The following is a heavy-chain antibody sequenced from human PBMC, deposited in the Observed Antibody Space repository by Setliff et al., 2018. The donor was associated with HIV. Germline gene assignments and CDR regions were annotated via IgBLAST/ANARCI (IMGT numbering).Heavy chain of an antibody. V-gene: IGHV1-18*01. Sequence: ASVKVSCKASGYTFKTYGLSWVRQAPGQGLGWMGWISPYNGDTRYAQKFQGRVTLTTDTTTNTAYMEVRTLRSDDTAVYYCARGISRDSSGYYRDEYFQHWGQGTLVTVSS. D-gene: IGHD3-22*01. J-gene: IGHJ1*01. CDR3: ARGISRDSSGYYRDEYFQH. CDR1: GYTFKTYG. CDR2: ISPYNGDT.